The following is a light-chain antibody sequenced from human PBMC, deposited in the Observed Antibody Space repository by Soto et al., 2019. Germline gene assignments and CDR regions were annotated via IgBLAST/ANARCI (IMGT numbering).Light chain of an antibody. V-gene: IGKV3-20*01. Sequence: EIVLTQSPGTLSLSPGEGATLSCRASQSVSNRYLAWYQKKPGQAPRLLIYGASSRATGIPNRFSGSGSGTHFTLTISRLEPEDFAVYYCQQYDNSPITFGQGTRLDIK. CDR3: QQYDNSPIT. J-gene: IGKJ5*01. CDR1: QSVSNRY. CDR2: GAS.